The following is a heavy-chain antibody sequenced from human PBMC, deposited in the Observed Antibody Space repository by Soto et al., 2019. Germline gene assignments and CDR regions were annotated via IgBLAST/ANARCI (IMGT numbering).Heavy chain of an antibody. CDR2: IYGGGTT. J-gene: IGHJ4*02. V-gene: IGHV3-53*01. D-gene: IGHD6-19*01. CDR1: GFAVSSKY. Sequence: EVQLVESGGGLIQPGGSLRLSCAASGFAVSSKYMTWVRQAPGKGLEWVSVIYGGGTTYYADSVKSRFTISRDTSKNTLYRQMICLRAEYTAVYYCVQTTGWPGFDFWGQGTLVTVSS. CDR3: VQTTGWPGFDF.